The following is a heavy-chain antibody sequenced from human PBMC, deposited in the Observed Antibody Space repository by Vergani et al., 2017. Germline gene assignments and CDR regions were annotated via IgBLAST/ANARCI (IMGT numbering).Heavy chain of an antibody. CDR1: GFTSSYYG. Sequence: QVHLVESGGGVVQPGRSLRLSCVVSGFTSSYYGMHWVRQAPGKGLEWVAVISYDGTQKYYADSVKGRFTISRDNSKSTLYLQMNSLRTEDRAVYYCATKSCGTPGCQRGYFREWGQGTLLKVSS. CDR2: ISYDGTQK. J-gene: IGHJ1*01. V-gene: IGHV3-30*03. D-gene: IGHD1-1*01. CDR3: ATKSCGTPGCQRGYFRE.